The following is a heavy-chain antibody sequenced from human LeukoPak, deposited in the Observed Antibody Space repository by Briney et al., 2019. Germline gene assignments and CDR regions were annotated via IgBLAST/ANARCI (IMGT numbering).Heavy chain of an antibody. D-gene: IGHD2-21*01. Sequence: PGGSLRLSCAASGFTFSNYNMKWVRQAPGKGLEWISYISSSGDSTYYADSMRGRLITSRDNAKNSLYLQMNSLRVEDTAVYYCARGIATYFGMDVWGQGTTVTVS. CDR3: ARGIATYFGMDV. J-gene: IGHJ6*02. V-gene: IGHV3-48*04. CDR2: ISSSGDST. CDR1: GFTFSNYN.